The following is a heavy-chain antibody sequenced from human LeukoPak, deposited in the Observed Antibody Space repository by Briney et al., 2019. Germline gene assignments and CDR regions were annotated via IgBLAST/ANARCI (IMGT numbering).Heavy chain of an antibody. V-gene: IGHV4-34*01. CDR2: INDSGRA. CDR3: ARRWNYGRNYYIDV. D-gene: IGHD1-7*01. CDR1: GGSFSNYY. Sequence: SETLSLTCAVYGGSFSNYYWSWIRQPPGKGLEWLAEINDSGRANYNPSLMSRVTVSVDTSKNQFSLRLTSVTATDTAVYSCARRWNYGRNYYIDVWGKGATVSVSS. J-gene: IGHJ6*03.